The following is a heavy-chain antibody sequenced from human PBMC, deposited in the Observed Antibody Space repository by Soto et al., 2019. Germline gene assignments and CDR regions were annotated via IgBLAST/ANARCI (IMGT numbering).Heavy chain of an antibody. CDR1: GYTFTTYA. Sequence: VQLVQSAAELKKPGASVNVSCMTSGYTFTTYAITWVRQAPGQGLEWMGWINGYSGTTDYAQKFQGRVTMTTDTSRGIAFMELSRLNFDDTGVYFCARKMSGWPKFDWWGQGTLVTVSS. V-gene: IGHV1-18*04. CDR2: INGYSGTT. D-gene: IGHD6-19*01. J-gene: IGHJ4*02. CDR3: ARKMSGWPKFDW.